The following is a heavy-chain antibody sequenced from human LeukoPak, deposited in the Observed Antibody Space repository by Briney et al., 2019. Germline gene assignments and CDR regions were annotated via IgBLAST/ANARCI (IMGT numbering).Heavy chain of an antibody. D-gene: IGHD3-22*01. CDR1: GYTFTSYD. V-gene: IGHV1-8*01. J-gene: IGHJ6*02. CDR2: MNPNSGNT. CDR3: RLSGYYGKYYYYGMDV. Sequence: ASVKVSCKASGYTFTSYDINWVRQATGQGLEWMGWMNPNSGNTGYAQKFQGRVTMTRNTSISTAYMELSSLRSEGTAVYYCRLSGYYGKYYYYGMDVWGQGTTVTVSS.